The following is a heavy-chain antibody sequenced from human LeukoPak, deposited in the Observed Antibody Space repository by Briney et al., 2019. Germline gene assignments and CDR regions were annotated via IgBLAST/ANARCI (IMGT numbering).Heavy chain of an antibody. D-gene: IGHD4-17*01. CDR1: GYTFTSHF. Sequence: GASVKVSCKASGYTFTSHFMNWVRQAPGQGLEWMGKINPSDGSTDFAQNFQGRVTMTRDTSTSTVYMELSSLRSEDTAVYYCVRGWWGTDYGWTNWSDPWGQGTLVTVSS. J-gene: IGHJ5*02. CDR3: VRGWWGTDYGWTNWSDP. CDR2: INPSDGST. V-gene: IGHV1-46*01.